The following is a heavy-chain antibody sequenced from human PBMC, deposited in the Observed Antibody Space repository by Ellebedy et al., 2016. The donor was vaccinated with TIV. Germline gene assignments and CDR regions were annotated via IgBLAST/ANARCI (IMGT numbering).Heavy chain of an antibody. CDR3: ARDKANRYLDH. CDR1: GIPFSSSG. Sequence: GESLKISCAASGIPFSSSGMHLLRQAPGKGLEWVAMIWFDGSNQYYADSVKGRSTISRDNSQNTVDLHMSSLRSEDTAVYYCARDKANRYLDHWGQGTLVTVSS. V-gene: IGHV3-33*01. J-gene: IGHJ4*02. CDR2: IWFDGSNQ. D-gene: IGHD1-14*01.